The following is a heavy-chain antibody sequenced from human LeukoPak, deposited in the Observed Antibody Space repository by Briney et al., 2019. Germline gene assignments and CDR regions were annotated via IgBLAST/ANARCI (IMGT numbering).Heavy chain of an antibody. Sequence: SETLSLTCTVSGGSISSYYWSWIRQPPGKGLEWIGYIYYSGSTNYNPSLKSRVTISVDTSKNQFSLKLSSVTAADTAVYYCARGGGGDFLDYWGQGTLVTVSS. D-gene: IGHD2-21*02. CDR3: ARGGGGDFLDY. CDR1: GGSISSYY. V-gene: IGHV4-59*12. J-gene: IGHJ4*02. CDR2: IYYSGST.